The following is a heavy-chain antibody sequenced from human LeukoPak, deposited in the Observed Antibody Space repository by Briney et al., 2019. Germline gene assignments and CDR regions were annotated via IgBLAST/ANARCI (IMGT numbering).Heavy chain of an antibody. V-gene: IGHV3-30*04. CDR3: AKSQPLGSSGWGDAFDI. CDR2: ISYDGSHK. J-gene: IGHJ3*02. D-gene: IGHD6-19*01. Sequence: GGSLRLSCAASGFTFSSFAMHWVRQAPGKGLDWVAVISYDGSHKYYADSVKGRFTISRDNAKNSLYLQMNSLRAEDTALYYCAKSQPLGSSGWGDAFDIWGQGTMVTVSS. CDR1: GFTFSSFA.